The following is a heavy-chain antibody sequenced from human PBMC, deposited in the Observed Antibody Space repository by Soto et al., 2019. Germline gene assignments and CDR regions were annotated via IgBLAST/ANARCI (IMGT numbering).Heavy chain of an antibody. Sequence: GGSLRLSCAASGFTFSSYSMNWVRQAPGKGLEWVSYISSSSSTIYYADSVKGRFTISRDNAKNSLYLQMNSLRDEDTAVYYCARVPSSGWPYCFDYWGLGTLVTVSS. CDR2: ISSSSSTI. D-gene: IGHD6-19*01. J-gene: IGHJ4*02. CDR1: GFTFSSYS. V-gene: IGHV3-48*02. CDR3: ARVPSSGWPYCFDY.